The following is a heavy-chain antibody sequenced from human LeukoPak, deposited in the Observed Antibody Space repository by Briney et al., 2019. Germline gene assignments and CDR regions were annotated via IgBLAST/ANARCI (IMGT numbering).Heavy chain of an antibody. CDR2: INAGNGNT. V-gene: IGHV1-3*01. D-gene: IGHD5-24*01. Sequence: ASVTVSCKASGYTFTSYAVHWVRQAPGQRLEWMGWINAGNGNTKYSQKFQGRVTITRDTSASTAYMELSSLRSEDTAVYYCARPSRWLQYLYFDYWGQGTLVTVSS. CDR3: ARPSRWLQYLYFDY. CDR1: GYTFTSYA. J-gene: IGHJ4*02.